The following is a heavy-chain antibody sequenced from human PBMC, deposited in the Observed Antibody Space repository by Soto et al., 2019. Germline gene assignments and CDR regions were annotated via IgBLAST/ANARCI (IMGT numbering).Heavy chain of an antibody. J-gene: IGHJ3*02. CDR3: ARDEDIVVVQAIRAFDI. D-gene: IGHD2-2*01. CDR2: IIPILGIA. V-gene: IGHV1-69*04. CDR1: GGTFSSYT. Sequence: SVKVSCKSSGGTFSSYTISWVRQAPGQGLEWMGRIIPILGIANYAQKFQGRVTITADKSTSTAYMELSSLRSEDTAVYYCARDEDIVVVQAIRAFDIWGQGTLVTVSS.